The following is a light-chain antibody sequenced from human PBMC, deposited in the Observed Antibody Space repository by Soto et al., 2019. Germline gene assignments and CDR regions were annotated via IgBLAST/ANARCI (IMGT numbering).Light chain of an antibody. V-gene: IGLV1-36*01. J-gene: IGLJ2*01. CDR1: SSNIGNYA. CDR2: YDD. CDR3: AAWDDRPKAVI. Sequence: QSVLTQPPSVSGAPRQRVTISCYGSSSNIGNYAVEWYQQLPGKAPKVLVYYDDLLPPGVSDRFSGSKSGTSASLAISGLQSEDEADYYCAAWDDRPKAVIFGGGTKLTVL.